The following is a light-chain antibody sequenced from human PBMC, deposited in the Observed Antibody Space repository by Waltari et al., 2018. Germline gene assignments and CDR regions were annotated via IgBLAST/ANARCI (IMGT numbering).Light chain of an antibody. V-gene: IGLV2-14*03. CDR2: DVR. Sequence: QSALTQPASVSGSPGQSITIPCTGTNSDVGAYNYVSWYQQHPGKVPKVMIYDVRNRPSGVSNRFSGSKSGNTASLTISGLQAEDEADYYCSSYTPSGTVVFGGGTKVTVL. J-gene: IGLJ2*01. CDR3: SSYTPSGTVV. CDR1: NSDVGAYNY.